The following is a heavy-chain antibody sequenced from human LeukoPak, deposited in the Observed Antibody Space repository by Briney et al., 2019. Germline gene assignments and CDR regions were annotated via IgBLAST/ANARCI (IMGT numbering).Heavy chain of an antibody. CDR1: GFTFSNYE. D-gene: IGHD6-13*01. CDR2: IGNFGDMI. V-gene: IGHV3-48*03. Sequence: GGSLRLSCAASGFTFSNYEMNWVRQAPGKGLEWISHIGNFGDMIHYADSVEGRFTISRDNAKNSLYLQMDGLRAEDTAVYYCAKDATAVVGTVYMDVWGKGTTVTISS. CDR3: AKDATAVVGTVYMDV. J-gene: IGHJ6*03.